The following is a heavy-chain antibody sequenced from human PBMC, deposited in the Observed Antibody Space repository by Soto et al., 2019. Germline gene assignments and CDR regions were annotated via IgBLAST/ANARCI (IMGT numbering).Heavy chain of an antibody. CDR2: IYYSGTT. D-gene: IGHD5-18*01. CDR3: ATDSGYNCGYFRWLVP. V-gene: IGHV4-39*07. Sequence: SETLSLTCTVSGDSITSNSYFWAWIRQPPGKGLEWIGSIYYSGTTYYNPSLKSRVTISVDRSKNQFSLKLSSVTAADTAVYYCATDSGYNCGYFRWLVPWRKGTLLTV. J-gene: IGHJ5*02. CDR1: GDSITSNSYF.